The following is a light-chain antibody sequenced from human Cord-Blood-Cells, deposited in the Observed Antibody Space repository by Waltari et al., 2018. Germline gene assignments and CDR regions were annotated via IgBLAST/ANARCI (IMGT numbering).Light chain of an antibody. CDR1: SSNIGSNT. Sequence: QSVLTQPPSASGTPGQRVTISCSGSSSNIGSNTVNWYQQLPGTAPKLLIYSNNQRPSGVPDRCSGSKSGTSASLAISGLQSEDEADYYCAACDDSLNGWVFGGGTKLTVL. CDR2: SNN. V-gene: IGLV1-44*01. J-gene: IGLJ3*02. CDR3: AACDDSLNGWV.